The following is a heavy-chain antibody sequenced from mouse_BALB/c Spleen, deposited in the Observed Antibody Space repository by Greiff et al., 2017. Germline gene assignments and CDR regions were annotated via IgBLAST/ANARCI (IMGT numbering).Heavy chain of an antibody. Sequence: QVQLKESGPGLVAPSQSLSITCTVSGFSLTGYGVNWVRQPPGKGLEWLGMIWGDGSTDYNSALKSRLSISKDNSKSQVFLKMNSLQTDDTARYYCARDNGKVRRAFDYWGQGTTLTVSS. CDR1: GFSLTGYG. CDR2: IWGDGST. CDR3: ARDNGKVRRAFDY. V-gene: IGHV2-6-7*01. D-gene: IGHD2-14*01. J-gene: IGHJ2*01.